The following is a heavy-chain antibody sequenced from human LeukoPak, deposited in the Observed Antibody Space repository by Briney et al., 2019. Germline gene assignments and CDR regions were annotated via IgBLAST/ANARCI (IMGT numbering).Heavy chain of an antibody. Sequence: GSPNPPRAASGFDLRSKRMQRVPHPPGPGPVWVSRIKGDGISTNYADSVKGRFTISRDIAKNTLYLQMNSLRAEDTGVYYCAKDHYWSIDYWGRGTLVTVSS. CDR3: AKDHYWSIDY. V-gene: IGHV3-74*01. CDR2: IKGDGIST. CDR1: GFDLRSKR. J-gene: IGHJ4*02. D-gene: IGHD3-3*01.